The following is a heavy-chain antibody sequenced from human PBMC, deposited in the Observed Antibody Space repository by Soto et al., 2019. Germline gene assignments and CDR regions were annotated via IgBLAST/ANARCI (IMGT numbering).Heavy chain of an antibody. J-gene: IGHJ4*02. CDR1: GFTFSRHG. V-gene: IGHV3-23*01. CDR2: INPSGDST. D-gene: IGHD6-13*01. Sequence: GWSLRLSCVASGFTFSRHGLSWVRQAPGKGLEWVSTINPSGDSTFYADSVEGRFTISRDNSKNTVYLQMNSLSVGDTAVYLCAKVDVSTAGSFDYWGQGALVTVSS. CDR3: AKVDVSTAGSFDY.